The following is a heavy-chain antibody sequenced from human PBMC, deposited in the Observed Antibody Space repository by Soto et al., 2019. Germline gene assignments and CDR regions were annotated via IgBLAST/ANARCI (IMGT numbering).Heavy chain of an antibody. V-gene: IGHV5-51*01. CDR3: ARQFAQIAVAGQYGMDV. CDR2: IYPGDSDT. Sequence: PGESLKISCKGSGYSFTSYWIGWVRQMPGKGLEWMGIIYPGDSDTRYSPSFQGQVTISADKSISTAYLQWSSLKASDTAMYYCARQFAQIAVAGQYGMDVWGQRTTVTVSS. D-gene: IGHD6-19*01. J-gene: IGHJ6*02. CDR1: GYSFTSYW.